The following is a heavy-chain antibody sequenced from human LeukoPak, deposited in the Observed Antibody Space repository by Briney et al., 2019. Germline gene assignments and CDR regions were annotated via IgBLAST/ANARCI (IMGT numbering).Heavy chain of an antibody. D-gene: IGHD4-17*01. CDR2: IYYSGST. Sequence: SETLSLTCIVSGGSISSGGYYWSWIRQHPGKGLEWIGYIYYSGSTYYNPSLKSRVTISVDTSKNQFSLKLSSVTAADTAVYYCARGSLPTVTPDYWGQGTLVTVSS. CDR1: GGSISSGGYY. V-gene: IGHV4-31*03. J-gene: IGHJ4*02. CDR3: ARGSLPTVTPDY.